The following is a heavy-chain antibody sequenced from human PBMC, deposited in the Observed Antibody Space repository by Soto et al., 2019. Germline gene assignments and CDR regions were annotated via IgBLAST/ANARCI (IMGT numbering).Heavy chain of an antibody. J-gene: IGHJ4*02. CDR2: IGQDGGEK. V-gene: IGHV3-7*05. CDR3: MGGRGWVSDC. CDR1: GSSTW. Sequence: EVQLVESGGGLVQPGGYLRLSCAASGSSTWMSWVRQAPGKGREWVANIGQDGGEKSYLESVRGRFTISRDSAKKSLYLEMNSLRAEDTAVYYCMGGRGWVSDCWCQGTLVTVSS. D-gene: IGHD6-19*01.